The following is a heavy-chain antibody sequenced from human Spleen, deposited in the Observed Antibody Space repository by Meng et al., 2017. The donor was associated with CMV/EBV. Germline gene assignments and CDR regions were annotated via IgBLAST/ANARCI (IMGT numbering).Heavy chain of an antibody. Sequence: KCSCKATGYTLYRYALNWVRQAPGLGLEWMGWVSAYSGDTNYAQKFQGRVTMTTDTSTSTAYMELRSLTSDDTAMYYCARGSKPPDHWGQGTLVTVSS. CDR2: VSAYSGDT. CDR1: GYTLYRYA. D-gene: IGHD4-11*01. V-gene: IGHV1-18*01. CDR3: ARGSKPPDH. J-gene: IGHJ4*02.